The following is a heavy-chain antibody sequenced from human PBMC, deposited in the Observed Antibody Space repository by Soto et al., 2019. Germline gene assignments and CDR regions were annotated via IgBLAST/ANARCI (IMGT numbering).Heavy chain of an antibody. Sequence: GESLKISCKGSGYDFATYWIGWVRQMPGKGLEWMGIIYPGDSDTKYSPSFQGQVTISVDKSISTAYLQWSSLTASDTAMYYCARHRYSSGPTDNDMDVWGQGTTVTVSS. D-gene: IGHD6-19*01. CDR2: IYPGDSDT. J-gene: IGHJ6*02. V-gene: IGHV5-51*01. CDR3: ARHRYSSGPTDNDMDV. CDR1: GYDFATYW.